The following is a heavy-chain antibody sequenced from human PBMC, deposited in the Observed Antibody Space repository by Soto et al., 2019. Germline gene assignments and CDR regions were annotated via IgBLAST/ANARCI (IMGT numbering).Heavy chain of an antibody. CDR2: INPNSGGT. Sequence: ASVKVSCKASGYTFTGYYMHWVRQAPGQGLEWMGWINPNSGGTNYAQKFQGWVTMTEDTSTDTAYMELSSLRSEDTAVYYCATNDFWSGYSLYAFDIWGQGTMVTVSS. D-gene: IGHD3-3*01. CDR3: ATNDFWSGYSLYAFDI. V-gene: IGHV1-2*04. CDR1: GYTFTGYY. J-gene: IGHJ3*02.